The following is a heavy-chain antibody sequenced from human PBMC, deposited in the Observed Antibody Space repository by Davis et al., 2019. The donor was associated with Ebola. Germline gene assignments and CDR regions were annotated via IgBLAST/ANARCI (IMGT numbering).Heavy chain of an antibody. V-gene: IGHV3-53*04. CDR2: IYSGGST. Sequence: GESLKISCAASGFTFSSYWMSWVRQAPGKGLEWVSVIYSGGSTYYADSVKGRFTISRHNSKNTLYLQMNSLRAEDTAVYYCARDPIGCSSTSCYMRDYWGQGTLVTVSS. CDR3: ARDPIGCSSTSCYMRDY. D-gene: IGHD2-2*02. J-gene: IGHJ4*02. CDR1: GFTFSSYW.